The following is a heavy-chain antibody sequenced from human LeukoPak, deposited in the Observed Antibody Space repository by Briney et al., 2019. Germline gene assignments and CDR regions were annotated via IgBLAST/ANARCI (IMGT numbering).Heavy chain of an antibody. V-gene: IGHV4-61*02. CDR1: GGSISSGSYY. D-gene: IGHD6-13*01. CDR3: ARAGYSSSWDEGFDY. Sequence: SETLSLTCAVSGGSISSGSYYWSWIRQPAGKGLGWLGRIYTSGSTNYNPSLKSRVTISVDTSKNQFSLKLSSVTAADTAVYYCARAGYSSSWDEGFDYWGQGTLVTVSS. CDR2: IYTSGST. J-gene: IGHJ4*02.